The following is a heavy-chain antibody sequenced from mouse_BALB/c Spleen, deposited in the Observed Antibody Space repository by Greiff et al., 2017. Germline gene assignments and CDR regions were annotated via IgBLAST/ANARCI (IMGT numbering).Heavy chain of an antibody. CDR2: INPSTGYT. V-gene: IGHV1-7*01. Sequence: QVQLQQSGAELAKPGASVKMSCKASGYTLTSYWMHWVKQRPGQGLEWIGYINPSTGYTEYNQKFKDKATLTADKSSSTAYMQLSSLTSEDSAVYYCARPGWFAYWGQGTMVTVSA. J-gene: IGHJ3*01. CDR1: GYTLTSYW. CDR3: ARPGWFAY.